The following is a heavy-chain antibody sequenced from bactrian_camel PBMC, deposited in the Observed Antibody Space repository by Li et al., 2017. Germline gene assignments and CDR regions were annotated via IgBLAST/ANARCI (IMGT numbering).Heavy chain of an antibody. V-gene: IGHV3S53*01. Sequence: QLVESGGGAVQAGGSLRLSCAASGYTFSSNWMAWFRQAPGQEREGVAAIASDGSTSHAPSVKGRFTISRDNAKNTVYLELNSLKTDDTAIYYCANLDGHYWGQGTQVTVS. J-gene: IGHJ4*01. CDR1: GYTFSSNW. CDR2: IASDGST. CDR3: ANLDGHY.